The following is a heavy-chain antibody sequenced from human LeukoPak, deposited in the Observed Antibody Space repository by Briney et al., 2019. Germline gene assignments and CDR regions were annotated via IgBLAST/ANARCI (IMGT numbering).Heavy chain of an antibody. CDR2: IIPILGIA. V-gene: IGHV1-69*02. D-gene: IGHD6-13*01. CDR3: ATSSPGDF. J-gene: IGHJ4*02. Sequence: SVKVSCKASGGTFSSYTISWVRQAPEQGLEWMGRIIPILGIANYAQKFKGRVTITADKSTSTAYMELCSLISEDRSVYYFATSSPGDFWRGGTLVSVSS. CDR1: GGTFSSYT.